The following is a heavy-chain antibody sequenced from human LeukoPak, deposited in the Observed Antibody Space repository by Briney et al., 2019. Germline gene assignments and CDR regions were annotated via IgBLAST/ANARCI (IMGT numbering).Heavy chain of an antibody. V-gene: IGHV3-66*01. D-gene: IGHD3-22*01. J-gene: IGHJ4*02. Sequence: GGSLRLSCAASGFTVSSNYMSWVRQAPGKGLEWVSVIYSGGSTNYADSVKGRFTISRDNAKNTVYLQMNSLRAEDTAVYYCTRFLFYYDSSGYYDYFDYWGQGTLVTVSS. CDR1: GFTVSSNY. CDR2: IYSGGST. CDR3: TRFLFYYDSSGYYDYFDY.